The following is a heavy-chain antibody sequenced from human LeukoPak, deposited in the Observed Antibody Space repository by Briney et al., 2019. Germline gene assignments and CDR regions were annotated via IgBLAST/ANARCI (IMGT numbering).Heavy chain of an antibody. CDR2: IIPILGIA. Sequence: ASVKVSCKASGYTFTSYGISWVRQAPGQGLEWMGRIIPILGIANYAQKFQGRVTITADKSTSTAYMELSSLRSEDTAVYYCARDLSSSGIRRDYWGQGTLVTVSS. J-gene: IGHJ4*02. D-gene: IGHD6-19*01. CDR3: ARDLSSSGIRRDY. V-gene: IGHV1-69*04. CDR1: GYTFTSYG.